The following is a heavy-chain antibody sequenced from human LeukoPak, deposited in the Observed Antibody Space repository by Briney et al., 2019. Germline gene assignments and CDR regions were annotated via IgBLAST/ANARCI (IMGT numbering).Heavy chain of an antibody. CDR2: IYHSGST. CDR3: ARVHSSGPFDY. D-gene: IGHD3-22*01. V-gene: IGHV4-30-2*01. Sequence: PSETLSLTCAVYGGSFSGYYWSWIRQPPGKGLEWIGYIYHSGSTYYNPSLKGRVTISVDRSKNQFSLKLSSVTAADTAVYYCARVHSSGPFDYWGQGTLVTVSS. CDR1: GGSFSGYY. J-gene: IGHJ4*02.